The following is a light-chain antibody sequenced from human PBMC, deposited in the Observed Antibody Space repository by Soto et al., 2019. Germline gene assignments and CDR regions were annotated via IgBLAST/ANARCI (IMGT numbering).Light chain of an antibody. CDR2: EVS. V-gene: IGLV2-8*01. CDR3: SSYAGSNNPWV. Sequence: QSVLTQPTSASGSPGQSVTISCTGTSSDVGGYNYVSWYQQHPGKAPKPMIYEVSKRPSGVPDRFSGSKSGNTASLTVSGLQAEDEADYYCSSYAGSNNPWVFGGGTKLTVL. J-gene: IGLJ3*02. CDR1: SSDVGGYNY.